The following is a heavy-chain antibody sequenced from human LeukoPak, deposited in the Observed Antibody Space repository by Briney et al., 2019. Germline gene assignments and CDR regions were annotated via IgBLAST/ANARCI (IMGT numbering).Heavy chain of an antibody. V-gene: IGHV4-30-4*08. Sequence: PSQTLSLTCTVSGGSISSGDYYWSWIRQPPGKGLEWVGYIYYSGSTYDNPSLKSRVTISVDTYKNQFSLKLSSVTAADTAVYYCARENLSREEMNWFDPWGQGTLVTVSS. CDR2: IYYSGST. CDR3: ARENLSREEMNWFDP. J-gene: IGHJ5*02. CDR1: GGSISSGDYY.